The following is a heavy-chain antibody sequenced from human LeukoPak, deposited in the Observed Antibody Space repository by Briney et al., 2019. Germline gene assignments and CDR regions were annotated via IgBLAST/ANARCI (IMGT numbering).Heavy chain of an antibody. Sequence: GGSLRLSCAASGFTFSDYYMNWLRQAPGKGLEWVSSISRGGNSIYDADSVKGRFTISRDNAKNTLYLQMNSLRAEDTAVYYCATSPYCGGDCYSALTPDYWGQGTLVTVSS. CDR3: ATSPYCGGDCYSALTPDY. CDR2: ISRGGNSI. V-gene: IGHV3-11*04. CDR1: GFTFSDYY. D-gene: IGHD2-21*02. J-gene: IGHJ4*02.